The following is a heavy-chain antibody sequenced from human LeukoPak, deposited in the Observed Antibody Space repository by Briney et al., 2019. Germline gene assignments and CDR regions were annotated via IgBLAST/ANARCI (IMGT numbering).Heavy chain of an antibody. D-gene: IGHD4-17*01. CDR3: ARDDNGDYLTYFGY. CDR1: GFTFSSYG. V-gene: IGHV3-23*01. Sequence: GGSLRLSCVASGFTFSSYGMNWARQAPGKGLEWVSAITGTGGNTEYADSVKGRFTISRDNSKNTLYLQMNSLRAEDTAVYSCARDDNGDYLTYFGYWGQGTLVTVSS. J-gene: IGHJ4*02. CDR2: ITGTGGNT.